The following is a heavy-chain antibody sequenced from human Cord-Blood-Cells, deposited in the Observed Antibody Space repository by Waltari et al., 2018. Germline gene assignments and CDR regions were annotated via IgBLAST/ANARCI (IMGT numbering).Heavy chain of an antibody. CDR2: IIPIFGTA. CDR1: GGTLSSYA. J-gene: IGHJ6*03. CDR3: ARGGDGYNYYYYYMDV. D-gene: IGHD5-12*01. Sequence: QVPLVQSGAEVKKPGSSVKVSCKASGGTLSSYALSWVRQAPGQGLEWMGGIIPIFGTANYAQKFQGIVTITADESTSTAYMELGSLESEDTAVYDSARGGDGYNYYYYYMDVWGKGTTVTGSS. V-gene: IGHV1-69*01.